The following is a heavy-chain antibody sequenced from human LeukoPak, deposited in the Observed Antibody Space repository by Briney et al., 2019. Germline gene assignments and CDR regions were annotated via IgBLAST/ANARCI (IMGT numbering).Heavy chain of an antibody. CDR2: IYHSGST. V-gene: IGHV4-4*02. J-gene: IGHJ3*02. Sequence: PSETLSLTCAVSGGSISSSNWWSWVRQPPGKGLEWIGEIYHSGSTNYNPSLKSRVTISVDKSKNQFSLKLSSVTAADTAVYYCARDLDPKLQDSSGARDAFDIWGQGTMVTVSS. D-gene: IGHD3-22*01. CDR1: GGSISSSNW. CDR3: ARDLDPKLQDSSGARDAFDI.